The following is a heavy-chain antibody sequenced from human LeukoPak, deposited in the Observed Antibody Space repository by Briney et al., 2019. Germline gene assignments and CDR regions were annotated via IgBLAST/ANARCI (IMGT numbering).Heavy chain of an antibody. CDR3: VSELGISYYYYYGMDV. Sequence: SETLSLTCTVSGDPIKSGYYWGWIRQPPGEGLEWIGGSFHSGNTDYNPSLKSRVTISLDTTKNQFSLRLRSVTAADTAVYYCVSELGISYYYYYGMDVWGQGTTVIVSS. J-gene: IGHJ6*02. D-gene: IGHD1-26*01. V-gene: IGHV4-38-2*02. CDR1: GDPIKSGYY. CDR2: SFHSGNT.